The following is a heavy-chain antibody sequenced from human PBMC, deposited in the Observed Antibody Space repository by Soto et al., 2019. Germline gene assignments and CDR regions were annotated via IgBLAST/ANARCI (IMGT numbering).Heavy chain of an antibody. D-gene: IGHD2-2*01. J-gene: IGHJ5*02. CDR3: ARERAGCSSTSCYNWFDP. CDR2: TYYRSKWYN. V-gene: IGHV6-1*01. Sequence: PSQPLSLTCAISGDSVSSNSAAWNWIRQSPSRVLEWLGRTYYRSKWYNDYAVSVKSRITINPDTSKNQFSLQLNSVTPEDTAVYYCARERAGCSSTSCYNWFDPWGQGTLVTVSS. CDR1: GDSVSSNSAA.